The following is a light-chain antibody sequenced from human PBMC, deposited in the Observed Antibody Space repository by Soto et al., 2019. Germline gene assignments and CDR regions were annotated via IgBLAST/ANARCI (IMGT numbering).Light chain of an antibody. CDR2: GAS. CDR3: QQYNKWPLT. CDR1: QSVYST. Sequence: EIVMTQSPATLSVSPGERATLSCRASQSVYSTLAWYQQKPGQAPRLLIYGASTRATGIPARFSGSGSGTEFTLTISSRKSEDFATYYCQQYNKWPLTFGEGTKVEIK. V-gene: IGKV3-15*01. J-gene: IGKJ4*01.